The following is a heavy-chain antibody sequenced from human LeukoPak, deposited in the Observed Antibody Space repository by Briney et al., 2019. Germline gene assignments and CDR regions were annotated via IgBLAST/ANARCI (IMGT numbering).Heavy chain of an antibody. Sequence: ASVKVSCKASGYTFTSYGISWVGQAPGQGLEWMGWISAYNGNTNYAQKLQGRVTMTPDTSTSTAYKELRSLRSDDTDVYYCARGKRPFDCWGQETLVTVS. V-gene: IGHV1-18*01. CDR3: ARGKRPFDC. CDR2: ISAYNGNT. J-gene: IGHJ4*02. CDR1: GYTFTSYG.